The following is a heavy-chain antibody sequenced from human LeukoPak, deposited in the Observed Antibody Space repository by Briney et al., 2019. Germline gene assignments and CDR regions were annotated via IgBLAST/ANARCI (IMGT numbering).Heavy chain of an antibody. CDR2: ISSSSSYI. J-gene: IGHJ3*02. CDR3: ASADSSGYSAFDI. D-gene: IGHD3-22*01. V-gene: IGHV3-21*01. CDR1: GFTFSSYS. Sequence: PGGSLRLSCAASGFTFSSYSMNWVRQAPGKGLEWVSSISSSSSYIYYADSVKGRFTISRDNAKNSLYLQMNSLRAEDTAVHYCASADSSGYSAFDIWGQGTMVTVSS.